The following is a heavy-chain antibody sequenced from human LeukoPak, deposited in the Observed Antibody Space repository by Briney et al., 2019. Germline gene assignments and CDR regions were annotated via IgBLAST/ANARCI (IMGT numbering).Heavy chain of an antibody. CDR2: ISGSGGST. Sequence: GGSLRLSCAASGFTFSSYGMSWVRQAPGKGLEWVSAISGSGGSTYYADSVKGRFTISRDNSKNTLYLQMNSLRAEDTAVYYCARGARKGDDYGGFFDYWGQGTLVTVSS. CDR3: ARGARKGDDYGGFFDY. J-gene: IGHJ4*02. D-gene: IGHD4-23*01. CDR1: GFTFSSYG. V-gene: IGHV3-23*01.